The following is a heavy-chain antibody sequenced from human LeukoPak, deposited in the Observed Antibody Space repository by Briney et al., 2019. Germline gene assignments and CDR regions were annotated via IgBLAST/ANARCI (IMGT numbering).Heavy chain of an antibody. J-gene: IGHJ4*02. CDR1: GFTFSSYW. V-gene: IGHV3-7*05. D-gene: IGHD2-21*01. CDR2: INQDDSRI. CDR3: ARDSQGPGLYSVDH. Sequence: GRSLRLSCAASGFTFSSYWMSWVRQAPGEGLEWVANINQDDSRIYYLDSVRGRFTISRDNAKNLLYLQLNSLRVGDTAVYYCARDSQGPGLYSVDHWGQGTLVTVSS.